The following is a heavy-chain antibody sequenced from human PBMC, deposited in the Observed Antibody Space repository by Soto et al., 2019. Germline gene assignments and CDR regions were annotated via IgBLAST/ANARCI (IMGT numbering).Heavy chain of an antibody. CDR2: IYPGDSDT. V-gene: IGHV5-51*01. CDR3: ARPGLPLWSGYYAPFDY. Sequence: GESLKISCKGSGYSFTSYWIGWVRQMPGKGLEWMGVIYPGDSDTRYSPSFQGQVTISADKSISTAYLQWSSLKASDTAMYYCARPGLPLWSGYYAPFDYWGQGTLVTVSS. D-gene: IGHD3-3*01. CDR1: GYSFTSYW. J-gene: IGHJ4*02.